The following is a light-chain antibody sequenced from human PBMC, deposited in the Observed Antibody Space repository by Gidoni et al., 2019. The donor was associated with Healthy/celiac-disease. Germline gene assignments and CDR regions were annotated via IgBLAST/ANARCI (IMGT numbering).Light chain of an antibody. CDR1: QSVSSY. Sequence: ELVLTQSPATLSLSPGERATLSCRASQSVSSYLAWYQQKPGQAPRLLIYDASNRATGIPARFSGSGSGTDFTLTISSLEPEDFAVYYCQQRSNLLTFXGXTKVEIK. V-gene: IGKV3-11*01. J-gene: IGKJ4*01. CDR3: QQRSNLLT. CDR2: DAS.